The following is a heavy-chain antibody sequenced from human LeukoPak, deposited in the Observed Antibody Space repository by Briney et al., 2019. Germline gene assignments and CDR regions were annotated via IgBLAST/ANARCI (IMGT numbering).Heavy chain of an antibody. D-gene: IGHD3-22*01. CDR3: AKDDFITAGVFDS. CDR1: GSTFSSYS. Sequence: GGSLRLSCAASGSTFSSYSMNWVRQAPGKGLEWVSGNSGSGNTYYADSVKGRFTISRDNSKNMLYLQMYRLRAEDTALYYCAKDDFITAGVFDSWGQGTLVTVSS. J-gene: IGHJ5*01. V-gene: IGHV3-23*01. CDR2: NSGSGNT.